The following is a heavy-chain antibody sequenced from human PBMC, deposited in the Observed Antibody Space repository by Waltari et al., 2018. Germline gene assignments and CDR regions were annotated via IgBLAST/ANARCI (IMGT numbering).Heavy chain of an antibody. CDR1: GYTFPSYD. Sequence: QVQLVQSGAEVKQPGASVKVPCTASGYTFPSYDINWVRHATGQGREWMGWMNPNSGNTGYAQKFQGRVTMTRNTSISTAYMELSSLRSEDTAVYYCARGGDEHCSSTSCYQFDYWGQGTLVTVSS. CDR2: MNPNSGNT. J-gene: IGHJ4*02. CDR3: ARGGDEHCSSTSCYQFDY. D-gene: IGHD2-2*01. V-gene: IGHV1-8*01.